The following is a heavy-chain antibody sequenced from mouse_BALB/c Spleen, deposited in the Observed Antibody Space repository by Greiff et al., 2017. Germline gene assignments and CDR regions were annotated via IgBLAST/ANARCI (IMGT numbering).Heavy chain of an antibody. Sequence: EVQLQESGPGLVKPSQSLSLTCTVTGYSITSDYAWNWIRQFPGNKLEWMGYISYSGSTSYNPSLKSRISITRDTSKNQFFLQLNSVTTEDTATYYCARRYLLGYFDVWGAGTTVTVSS. V-gene: IGHV3-2*02. CDR1: GYSITSDYA. CDR2: ISYSGST. J-gene: IGHJ1*01. CDR3: ARRYLLGYFDV. D-gene: IGHD2-12*01.